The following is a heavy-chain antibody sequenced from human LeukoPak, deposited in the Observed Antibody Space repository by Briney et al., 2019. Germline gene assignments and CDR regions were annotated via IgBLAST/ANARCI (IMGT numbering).Heavy chain of an antibody. J-gene: IGHJ6*03. CDR2: IKQDGSEK. CDR3: ARDGNNYYYYMDV. V-gene: IGHV3-7*01. D-gene: IGHD1-1*01. CDR1: GFNFSTYP. Sequence: GGSLRLSCAPSGFNFSTYPMHWVRQAPGKGLERVANIKQDGSEKNYVDSVKGRFTISRDNAKNSLYLQMSSLRAEDTAVYYCARDGNNYYYYMDVWGKGTAVTVSS.